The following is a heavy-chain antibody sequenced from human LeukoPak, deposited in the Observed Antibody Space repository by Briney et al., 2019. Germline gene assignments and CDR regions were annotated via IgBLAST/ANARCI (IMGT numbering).Heavy chain of an antibody. D-gene: IGHD3-22*01. J-gene: IGHJ3*02. CDR2: IYTSGST. CDR1: GGSISSGSYY. V-gene: IGHV4-61*02. Sequence: PSETLSLTCTVSGGSISSGSYYWGWIRQPAGKGLEWIGRIYTSGSTNYNPSLKSRVTISVDTSKNQFSLKLSSVSAADTAVYYCASYYDSSGFDIWGQGTMVTVSS. CDR3: ASYYDSSGFDI.